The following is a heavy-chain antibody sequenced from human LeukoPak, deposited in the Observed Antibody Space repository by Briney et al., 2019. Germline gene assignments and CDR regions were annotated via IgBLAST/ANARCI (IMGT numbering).Heavy chain of an antibody. V-gene: IGHV4-38-2*02. J-gene: IGHJ4*02. CDR3: ARVTVGYFDY. D-gene: IGHD4-17*01. CDR2: MYHSGST. Sequence: ASETLSLTCTVSGYSISSGYCWGWIRQPPGKGLEWIGNMYHSGSTYYNPSLKSRVTISVDTSKNQFSLKLRSVTAADTAVYYCARVTVGYFDYWGQGTLVTVSS. CDR1: GYSISSGYC.